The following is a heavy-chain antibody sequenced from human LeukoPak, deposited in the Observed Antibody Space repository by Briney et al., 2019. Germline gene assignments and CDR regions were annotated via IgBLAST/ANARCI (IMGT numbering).Heavy chain of an antibody. V-gene: IGHV3-15*01. D-gene: IGHD1-1*01. CDR3: AVTGTTIDY. Sequence: PGGSLRLSCAASGFTVSNNYMSWVRQAPGKGLEWVGRVKSKTDGGTTDYAAPVKGRFTISRDDSKYTLFLQMNSLKTEDTAVYYCAVTGTTIDYWGQGTLVTVSS. CDR1: GFTVSNNY. J-gene: IGHJ4*02. CDR2: VKSKTDGGTT.